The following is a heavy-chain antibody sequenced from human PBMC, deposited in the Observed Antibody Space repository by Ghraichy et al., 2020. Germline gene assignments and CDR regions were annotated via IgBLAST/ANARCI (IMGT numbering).Heavy chain of an antibody. V-gene: IGHV4-59*01. CDR3: ARGVILWAYYYDSRDINWFDP. CDR1: GGSISSYY. Sequence: SQTLSLTCTVSGGSISSYYWSWIRQPPGKGLEWIGYIYYSGSTNYNPSLKSRVTISVDTSKNQFSLKLSSVTAADTAVYYCARGVILWAYYYDSRDINWFDPWGQGTLVTVSS. CDR2: IYYSGST. J-gene: IGHJ5*02. D-gene: IGHD3-22*01.